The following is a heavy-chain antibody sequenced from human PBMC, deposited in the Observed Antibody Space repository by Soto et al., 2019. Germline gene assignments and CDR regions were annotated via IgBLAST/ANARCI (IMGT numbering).Heavy chain of an antibody. Sequence: PGGSLRLSCAASGFSFSIYSMNWVRQAPGKGLEWVSYIMPGSSHIFYADSVKGRFTISRHNSKNSLYLQMNSLRAEDTAVYYCARDLYYYDSSGFDPWGQGTLVTVSS. CDR2: IMPGSSHI. J-gene: IGHJ5*02. D-gene: IGHD3-22*01. V-gene: IGHV3-48*01. CDR3: ARDLYYYDSSGFDP. CDR1: GFSFSIYS.